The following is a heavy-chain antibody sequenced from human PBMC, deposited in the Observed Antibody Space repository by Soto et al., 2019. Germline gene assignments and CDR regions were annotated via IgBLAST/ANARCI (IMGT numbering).Heavy chain of an antibody. J-gene: IGHJ6*02. CDR2: IIPIFGTA. Sequence: HVQLVQSGAEVKKPGSSLKVSCKASGGTFRTYAISWVRQAPGQGREWMGGIIPIFGTADYAQKFQGRVTITADESTSTACMELSRLRSEDTPVYYCASHNYGTANYYYYGMDVWGQGTTVTVAS. CDR1: GGTFRTYA. V-gene: IGHV1-69*12. D-gene: IGHD5-18*01. CDR3: ASHNYGTANYYYYGMDV.